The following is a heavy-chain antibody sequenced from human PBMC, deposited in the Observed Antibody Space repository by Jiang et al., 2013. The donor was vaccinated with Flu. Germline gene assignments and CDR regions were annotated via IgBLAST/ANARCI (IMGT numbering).Heavy chain of an antibody. CDR3: AKCPARKWELRTDFFDY. CDR2: ISGSGGST. D-gene: IGHD1-26*01. V-gene: IGHV3-23*04. Sequence: VQLVESGGGLVQPGGSLRLSCAASGFTFSSYAMSWVRQAPGKGLEWVSAISGSGGSTYYADSVKGRFTISRDNSKNTLYLQMNSLRAEDTAVYYCAKCPARKWELRTDFFDYWGQGTLVTVSS. J-gene: IGHJ4*02. CDR1: GFTFSSYA.